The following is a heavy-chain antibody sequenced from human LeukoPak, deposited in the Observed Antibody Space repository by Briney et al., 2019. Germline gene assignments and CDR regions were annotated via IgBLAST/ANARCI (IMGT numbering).Heavy chain of an antibody. J-gene: IGHJ6*02. CDR1: GSAFSRSW. V-gene: IGHV3-74*01. D-gene: IGHD1-26*01. CDR3: ASDGAYAMAV. Sequence: GGSLRLSCAASGSAFSRSWINWVRQAPGKGLVWVSHINNDASRTTYADSVRGRFTISRDNAKNTVSLQMNSLRAEDTAVYYCASDGAYAMAVWGQGTTVTVSS. CDR2: INNDASRT.